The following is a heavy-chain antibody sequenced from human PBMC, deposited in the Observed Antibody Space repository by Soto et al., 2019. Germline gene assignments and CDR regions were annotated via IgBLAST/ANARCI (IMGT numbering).Heavy chain of an antibody. V-gene: IGHV3-11*01. CDR3: ARGGGPFMNSVTNPFDY. Sequence: PGGSLRLSCAASGFTFIDYYMSWIRQAPGKGLEWVSYISSSGSTTYYVDSVKGRFTISRHNSKNTLYLQMDSLRTEDTAVYYCARGGGPFMNSVTNPFDYWGQGTLVTVSS. CDR1: GFTFIDYY. D-gene: IGHD4-17*01. CDR2: ISSSGSTT. J-gene: IGHJ4*02.